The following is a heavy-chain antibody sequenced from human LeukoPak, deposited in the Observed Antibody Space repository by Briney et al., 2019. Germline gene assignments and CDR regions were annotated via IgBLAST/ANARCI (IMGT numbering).Heavy chain of an antibody. CDR1: GFTFSSSS. D-gene: IGHD6-19*01. Sequence: GGSLRLSCAASGFTFSSSSISWVRQAPGKGLEWVSVIYVDGSTYYADTVKGRFTISRDNSKNTLFLQMNSLRADDTAVYYCARSSSGWHDYWGQGTLVNVSS. V-gene: IGHV3-53*01. CDR2: IYVDGST. J-gene: IGHJ4*02. CDR3: ARSSSGWHDY.